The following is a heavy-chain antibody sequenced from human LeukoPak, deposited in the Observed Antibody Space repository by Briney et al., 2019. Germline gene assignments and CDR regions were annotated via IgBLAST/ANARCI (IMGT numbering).Heavy chain of an antibody. Sequence: ASVKVSCKASGYNFTSYDINWVRQATGQGLEWMGWMNPNSGNSGYAQKFQGRVTVTRNTSISTAYMELSSLRSEDTAVYYCARVIGTDSGSYSGAFDIWGQGTMVTVSS. CDR3: ARVIGTDSGSYSGAFDI. D-gene: IGHD1-26*01. J-gene: IGHJ3*02. CDR1: GYNFTSYD. CDR2: MNPNSGNS. V-gene: IGHV1-8*01.